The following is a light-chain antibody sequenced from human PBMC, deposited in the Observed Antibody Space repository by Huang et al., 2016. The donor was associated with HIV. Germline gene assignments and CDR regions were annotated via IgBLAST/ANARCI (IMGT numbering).Light chain of an antibody. CDR1: QSVSSN. CDR3: QQYNKWPPVT. J-gene: IGKJ4*01. V-gene: IGKV3-15*01. Sequence: EIVMTQSPATLSVSPGERATLPCRASQSVSSNLSWYQQKPGQAPRLLIYGASTRATDIPARFSGSGSGTEFTLTISSLQSEDFAVYYCQQYNKWPPVTFGGGTKVEIK. CDR2: GAS.